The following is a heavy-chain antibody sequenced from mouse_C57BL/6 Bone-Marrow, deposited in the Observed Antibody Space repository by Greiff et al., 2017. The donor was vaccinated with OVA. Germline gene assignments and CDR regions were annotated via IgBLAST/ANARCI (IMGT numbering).Heavy chain of an antibody. J-gene: IGHJ3*01. CDR1: GFNIKDDY. D-gene: IGHD1-1*01. CDR3: TTRGGSSLAWFAY. V-gene: IGHV14-4*01. Sequence: EVKVVESGAELVRPGASVKLSCTASGFNIKDDYMHWVKQRPEQGLEWIGWIDPENGDTEYASKFQGQATITADTSTNKAYLQLSSLTSEDTAVYYCTTRGGSSLAWFAYWGQGTLVTVSA. CDR2: IDPENGDT.